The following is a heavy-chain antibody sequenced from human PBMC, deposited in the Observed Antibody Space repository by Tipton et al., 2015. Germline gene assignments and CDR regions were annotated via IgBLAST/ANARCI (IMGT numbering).Heavy chain of an antibody. J-gene: IGHJ6*02. Sequence: QSGAEVKKPGSSVKVSCKASGGTFSSYAINWVRQAPGQGLEWMGGIIPIFGTANYAQKFQGRVTIIADESTSTAYMELSSLRSEDTAVYYCAGPRASDRYYGMDVWGQGTTVTVSS. CDR1: GGTFSSYA. CDR2: IIPIFGTA. CDR3: AGPRASDRYYGMDV. D-gene: IGHD2-2*01. V-gene: IGHV1-69*01.